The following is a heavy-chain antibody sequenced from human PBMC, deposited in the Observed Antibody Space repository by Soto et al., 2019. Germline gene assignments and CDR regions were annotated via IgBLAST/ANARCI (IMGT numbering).Heavy chain of an antibody. CDR3: AYSSAYAYFFDP. CDR1: GFSFSSKW. J-gene: IGHJ5*02. V-gene: IGHV3-7*01. D-gene: IGHD3-22*01. Sequence: PGGSLRLSCAASGFSFSSKWMTWVRQAPGKGLEWVATINPDGSEKQYVDSVRGRFTISRDNAKNSLYLQMNSLRAEDTAVYFCAYSSAYAYFFDPWGQGTLVTVSS. CDR2: INPDGSEK.